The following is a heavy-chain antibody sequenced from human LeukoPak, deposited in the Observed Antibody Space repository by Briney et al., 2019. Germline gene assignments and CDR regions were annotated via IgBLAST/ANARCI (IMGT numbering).Heavy chain of an antibody. V-gene: IGHV4-59*01. J-gene: IGHJ4*02. CDR2: IYYSGST. CDR3: ARANDYGSGSYLLDY. D-gene: IGHD3-10*01. Sequence: PSETLSLPCTVFGPSISSYYWGWVRQPPGKGLEGVGFIYYSGSTNYNPSLKSRVTISVDTSKNQFSLKLSSVTAADTAVYYCARANDYGSGSYLLDYWGQGTLVTVSS. CDR1: GPSISSYY.